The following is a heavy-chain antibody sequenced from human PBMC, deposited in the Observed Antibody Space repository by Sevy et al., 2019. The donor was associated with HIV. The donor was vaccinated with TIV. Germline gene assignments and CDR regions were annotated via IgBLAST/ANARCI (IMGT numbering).Heavy chain of an antibody. J-gene: IGHJ4*02. V-gene: IGHV3-15*01. Sequence: GGSLRLSCAASGFTFSNAWMSWVRQAPGKGLEWVGRIKSKTDGGTTDYAAPVKGRFTISRDDSKNTLYLRMNSLKTEDTAVYYCTTDVPLGYCSSTSCCPRIDYWGQGTLVTVSS. D-gene: IGHD2-2*01. CDR1: GFTFSNAW. CDR3: TTDVPLGYCSSTSCCPRIDY. CDR2: IKSKTDGGTT.